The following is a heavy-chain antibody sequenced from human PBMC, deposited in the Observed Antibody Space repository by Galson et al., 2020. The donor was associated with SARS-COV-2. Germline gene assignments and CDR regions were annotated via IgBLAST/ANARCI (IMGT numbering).Heavy chain of an antibody. CDR2: ISGYNGNT. D-gene: IGHD1-1*01. V-gene: IGHV1-18*01. J-gene: IGHJ5*02. Sequence: ASVKVSCQAFGYSFTSYGISWVRQAPGQGLEWMGWISGYNGNTNYAQKFQGRVTMTIDTPTSTAYMELRSLRSDDTTVYYCARDRGFEVLFDPWGQGTLVTVSS. CDR3: ARDRGFEVLFDP. CDR1: GYSFTSYG.